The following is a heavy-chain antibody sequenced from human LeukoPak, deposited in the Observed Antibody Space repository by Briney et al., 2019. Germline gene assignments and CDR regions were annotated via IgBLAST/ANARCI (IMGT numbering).Heavy chain of an antibody. CDR2: TYYRSKWYN. CDR1: GDSASSNSAA. J-gene: IGHJ5*01. CDR3: ARVTISVAGTFGWFDP. D-gene: IGHD6-19*01. V-gene: IGHV6-1*01. Sequence: SQTLSLTCAISGDSASSNSAAWNWIRQSPSRGLEWLGRTYYRSKWYNDYAVSVKSRITVNPDTSKNQFSLQLNSVTPEDTAVYYCARVTISVAGTFGWFDPWGQGTLVTVSS.